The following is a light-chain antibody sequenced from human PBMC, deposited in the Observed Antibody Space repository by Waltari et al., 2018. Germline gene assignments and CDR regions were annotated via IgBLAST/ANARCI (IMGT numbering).Light chain of an antibody. V-gene: IGKV3-20*01. CDR3: QQHGTLPAT. Sequence: EIVLTQSPGTASLSPGESVTLSCRASQSVGRSSLAWYQQKPGQAPRLVIYRASRRATGIPDRFRGRGSGTDFSLTISRLEPEDFAVYYCQQHGTLPATFGQGTKVEIK. J-gene: IGKJ1*01. CDR2: RAS. CDR1: QSVGRSS.